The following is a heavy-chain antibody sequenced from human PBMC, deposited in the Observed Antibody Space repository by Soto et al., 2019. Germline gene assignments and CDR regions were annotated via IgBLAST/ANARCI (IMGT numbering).Heavy chain of an antibody. CDR2: ISPYTGDT. CDR3: AKTGGWNWFDP. D-gene: IGHD6-19*01. CDR1: GYTFIDYG. V-gene: IGHV1-18*01. J-gene: IGHJ5*02. Sequence: QVQLVQSGAEVKKPGASVKVSCKASGYTFIDYGISWVRQAPGQGLEWMGWISPYTGDTKYPQRLQGRVTVTADTSTSTAYMELRSLKSDATAVYYCAKTGGWNWFDPWGQGTLVSVSS.